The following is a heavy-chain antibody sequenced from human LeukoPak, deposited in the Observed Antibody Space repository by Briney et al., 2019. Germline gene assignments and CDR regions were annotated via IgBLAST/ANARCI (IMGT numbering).Heavy chain of an antibody. CDR3: ARRRYFDWSYGYFDY. D-gene: IGHD3-9*01. Sequence: ASVKVSCKASGYTFTGYYMHWVRQAPGQGLEWMGWINPNSGGTNYAQKFQGWVTMTRDTSISTAYMELSRLRSDDTAVYYCARRRYFDWSYGYFDYWGQGTLVTVSS. CDR1: GYTFTGYY. J-gene: IGHJ4*02. CDR2: INPNSGGT. V-gene: IGHV1-2*04.